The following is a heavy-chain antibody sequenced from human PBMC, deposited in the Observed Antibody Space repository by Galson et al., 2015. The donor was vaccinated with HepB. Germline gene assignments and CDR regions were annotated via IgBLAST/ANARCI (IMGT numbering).Heavy chain of an antibody. CDR2: ISSTGGTT. J-gene: IGHJ4*02. CDR1: GFPFSSYA. V-gene: IGHV3-23*01. CDR3: AKDVCPQMPNHHNPSGCRTAPFDC. Sequence: SLRLSCAVSGFPFSSYAMSWVRQAPGKGLEWVSSISSTGGTTYYADTVRGRFTISRDTSKNTLYLQMNSLRAEDTAVYYCAKDVCPQMPNHHNPSGCRTAPFDCWGQGTLVTVSS. D-gene: IGHD3-3*01.